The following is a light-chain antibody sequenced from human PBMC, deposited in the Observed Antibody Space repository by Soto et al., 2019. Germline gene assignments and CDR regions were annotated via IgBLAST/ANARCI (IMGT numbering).Light chain of an antibody. Sequence: IQMTQAPSTLSASVGGRVTITCRASQTISGWLAWYQQKPGKAPKLLIFEASILESGVPSRFSGSRSGTEFTLTIDSLQPDDFATYYCQQYTSYSPTFGPGTKVEI. J-gene: IGKJ1*01. CDR1: QTISGW. CDR2: EAS. CDR3: QQYTSYSPT. V-gene: IGKV1-5*03.